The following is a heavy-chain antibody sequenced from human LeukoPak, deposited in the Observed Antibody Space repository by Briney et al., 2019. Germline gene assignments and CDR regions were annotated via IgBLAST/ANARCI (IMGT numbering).Heavy chain of an antibody. J-gene: IGHJ6*03. CDR1: GGSFSGYY. Sequence: SETLSLTCAVYGGSFSGYYWSWIRQPPGKGLEWIGEINHSGSTNYNPSLKSRVTISVDTSKNQFSLKLSSVTAADTAVYYCARGADVVVPADYYYYMDVWGKGTTVTVSS. CDR2: INHSGST. CDR3: ARGADVVVPADYYYYMDV. D-gene: IGHD2-2*01. V-gene: IGHV4-34*01.